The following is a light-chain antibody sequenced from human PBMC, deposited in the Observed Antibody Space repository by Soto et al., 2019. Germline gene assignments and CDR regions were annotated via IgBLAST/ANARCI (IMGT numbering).Light chain of an antibody. Sequence: QSALTQPASVSGSPGQSITISCARTSSDVGTYNLVSWYQQHPGKAPKLMIYEGTKRPSGVSNRFSASKSGNTASLTISGLQAEDEANYYCCSYARSSTFIFGGGTKVTVL. CDR2: EGT. CDR1: SSDVGTYNL. CDR3: CSYARSSTFI. J-gene: IGLJ2*01. V-gene: IGLV2-23*03.